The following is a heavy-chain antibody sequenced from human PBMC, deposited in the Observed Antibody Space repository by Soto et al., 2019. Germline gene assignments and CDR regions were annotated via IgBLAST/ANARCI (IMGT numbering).Heavy chain of an antibody. CDR3: AKDPSSGGAAAGTASGYYYGMDV. CDR2: ISYDGSNK. V-gene: IGHV3-30*18. CDR1: GFTFSSYG. D-gene: IGHD6-13*01. Sequence: GSLRLSCAASGFTFSSYGMHWVRQAPGKGLEWVAVISYDGSNKYYADSVKGRFTISRDNSKNTLYLQMNSLRAEDTAVYYCAKDPSSGGAAAGTASGYYYGMDVWGQGTTVTVSS. J-gene: IGHJ6*02.